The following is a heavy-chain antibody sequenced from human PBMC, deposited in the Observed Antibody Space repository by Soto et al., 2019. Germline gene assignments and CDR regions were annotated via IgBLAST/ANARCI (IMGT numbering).Heavy chain of an antibody. CDR3: AREAEVGSRNFDY. CDR2: IWSDGNNR. Sequence: AAAGSTLIPCVMLWVRQAPGKGLEWVSYIWSDGNNRDYADSVKGRFTISRDNSKNMLFLQVNSLRAEDTAVYYCAREAEVGSRNFDYWGLGT. V-gene: IGHV3-33*01. D-gene: IGHD1-26*01. CDR1: GSTLIPCV. J-gene: IGHJ4*02.